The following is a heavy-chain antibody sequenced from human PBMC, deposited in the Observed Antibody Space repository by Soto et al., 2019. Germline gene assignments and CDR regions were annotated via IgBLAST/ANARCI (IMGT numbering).Heavy chain of an antibody. V-gene: IGHV3-23*01. CDR2: ISGSGGST. D-gene: IGHD1-26*01. CDR1: GFTFSSYA. J-gene: IGHJ4*02. CDR3: AEDRGGSYYFDY. Sequence: EVQLLESGGGLVQPGGSLRLSCAASGFTFSSYAMSWVRQAPGKGLEWVSAISGSGGSTYYADSVKGRFTISRDNSKNTLYLQMNSLRAEDTAVYYCAEDRGGSYYFDYWGQGTLVTVSS.